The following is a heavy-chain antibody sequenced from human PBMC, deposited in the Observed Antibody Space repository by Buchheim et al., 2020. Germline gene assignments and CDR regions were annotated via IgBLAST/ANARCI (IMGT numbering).Heavy chain of an antibody. CDR2: IWYDGSNK. J-gene: IGHJ4*02. Sequence: QVQLVESGGGVVQPGRSLRLSCAASGFTFSNYGMHWVRQAPGKGLEWVAVIWYDGSNKYYADSVKGRFTISRDNSKNTLYLQMNSLRAEDTAVYYCARDPSYYYDKSGYYYGAVYFDYWGQGTL. D-gene: IGHD3-22*01. V-gene: IGHV3-33*01. CDR3: ARDPSYYYDKSGYYYGAVYFDY. CDR1: GFTFSNYG.